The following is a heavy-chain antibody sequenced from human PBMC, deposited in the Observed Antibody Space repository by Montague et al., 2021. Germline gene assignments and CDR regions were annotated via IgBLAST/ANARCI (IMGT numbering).Heavy chain of an antibody. CDR2: IYYSRRT. CDR1: GASISDYY. D-gene: IGHD2-21*02. V-gene: IGHV4-59*12. Sequence: SETLSLTCSVYGASISDYYWSWIRQPPGKGLEWIGYIYYSRRTNYNPSLKSRLTISVDTSKNQFSLKLSSVTAADTAFYYCAVTSPYYYYGTDVWGKGTTVTVSS. CDR3: AVTSPYYYYGTDV. J-gene: IGHJ6*04.